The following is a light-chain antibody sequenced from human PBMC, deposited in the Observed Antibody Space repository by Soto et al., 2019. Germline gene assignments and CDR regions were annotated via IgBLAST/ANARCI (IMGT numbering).Light chain of an antibody. CDR1: KSIHSY. V-gene: IGKV3-11*01. CDR2: DAS. Sequence: EIVLTQSQATPPLSSGETATLSCRASKSIHSYFSGYHHKPGQAPRLLIYDASNRATLVPSRINGSASRTDFTLTFSSLSPEDFAFYYCQQRSNWPLTLRQGIRGEIK. J-gene: IGKJ5*01. CDR3: QQRSNWPLT.